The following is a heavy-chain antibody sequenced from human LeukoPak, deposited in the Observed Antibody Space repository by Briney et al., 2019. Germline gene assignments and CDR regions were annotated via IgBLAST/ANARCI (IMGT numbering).Heavy chain of an antibody. CDR2: ISGSGDST. D-gene: IGHD1-26*01. V-gene: IGHV3-23*01. J-gene: IGHJ4*02. Sequence: GGSLRLSCAASGFTFSSYAMSWVRQAPGKGLEWVSTISGSGDSTYYADSVKGRFTISRDIFKNTLYLQMNSLRAEDTAVYYCAKGIRGSYYYFDFWGQGTLVTVSS. CDR3: AKGIRGSYYYFDF. CDR1: GFTFSSYA.